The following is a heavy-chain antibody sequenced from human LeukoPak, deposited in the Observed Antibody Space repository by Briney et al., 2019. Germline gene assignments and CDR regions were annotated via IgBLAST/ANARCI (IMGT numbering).Heavy chain of an antibody. J-gene: IGHJ4*02. CDR2: ISSSGSTM. Sequence: PGGSLRLSCAASRFTFSSYEVNWVGQAPGKGLEWVSYISSSGSTMYYADSVKGRFTVSRDNAKNSLFLQMNSLRAEDTAVYYSARVRVTVTTPDYWGQGALVTVSS. CDR3: ARVRVTVTTPDY. D-gene: IGHD4-17*01. CDR1: RFTFSSYE. V-gene: IGHV3-48*03.